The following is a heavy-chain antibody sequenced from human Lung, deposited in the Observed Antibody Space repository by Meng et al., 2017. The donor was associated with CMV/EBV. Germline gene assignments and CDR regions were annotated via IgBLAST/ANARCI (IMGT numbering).Heavy chain of an antibody. CDR2: IDWDDDK. J-gene: IGHJ4*02. D-gene: IGHD1-26*01. CDR1: GFSLSTSGMC. Sequence: GXXLVXPTQTLTLTCTFPGFSLSTSGMCVSWVRQPPGKALEWLALIDWDDDKYYSTSLKTRLTISKDTSKNQVVLTMTNMDPVDTATYYCARTVGRELHFDYWGQGXLVTVSS. V-gene: IGHV2-70*20. CDR3: ARTVGRELHFDY.